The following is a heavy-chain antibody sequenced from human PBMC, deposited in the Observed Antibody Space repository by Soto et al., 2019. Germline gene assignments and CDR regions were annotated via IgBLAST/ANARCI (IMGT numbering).Heavy chain of an antibody. V-gene: IGHV1-3*01. CDR2: INAGNGNT. CDR1: GYTFTSYA. J-gene: IGHJ6*02. D-gene: IGHD3-22*01. Sequence: ASVKVSCKASGYTFTSYAMHWVRQAPGQRLEWMGWINAGNGNTKYSQKFQGRVTITRDTSASTAYMELSSLRSEDTAVYYCARDLLTYYYDSSGYYYYGMDVWGQGTTVTVSS. CDR3: ARDLLTYYYDSSGYYYYGMDV.